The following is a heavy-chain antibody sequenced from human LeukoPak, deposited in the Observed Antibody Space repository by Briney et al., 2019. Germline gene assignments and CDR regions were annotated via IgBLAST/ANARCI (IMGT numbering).Heavy chain of an antibody. CDR2: TYYSGST. Sequence: SGTLSLTCTVSGGSISSGDNYWSWIRQPPGKGLEWIGYTYYSGSTYHNPSLKSRVTISVDTSKNQFSLKLNSVTAADTAVYYCARGDLYSSSWYNWGQGTLVTVSS. J-gene: IGHJ4*02. CDR1: GGSISSGDNY. D-gene: IGHD6-13*01. CDR3: ARGDLYSSSWYN. V-gene: IGHV4-30-4*08.